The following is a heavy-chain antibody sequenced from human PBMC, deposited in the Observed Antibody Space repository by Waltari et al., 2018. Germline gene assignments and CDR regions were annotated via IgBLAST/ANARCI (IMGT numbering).Heavy chain of an antibody. CDR3: TRDKWGTSDY. V-gene: IGHV3-74*01. D-gene: IGHD7-27*01. CDR1: GFSFSGFW. CDR2: ISPAGSAT. J-gene: IGHJ4*02. Sequence: EVQLVESGGGLVQPGGSLRLSCAASGFSFSGFWMHWVRQAPGKGRECVSRISPAGSATTYADSVRGRFTISRDNAQNTLHLQMNSLRVEDTAMYYCTRDKWGTSDYWGQGTLVTVSS.